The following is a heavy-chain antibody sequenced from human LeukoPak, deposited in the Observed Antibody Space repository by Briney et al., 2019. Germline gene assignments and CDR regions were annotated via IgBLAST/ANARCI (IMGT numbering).Heavy chain of an antibody. CDR1: GFTFSDHY. J-gene: IGHJ4*02. CDR2: IKQDGSEK. V-gene: IGHV3-7*01. Sequence: GGSLRLSCAASGFTFSDHYMEWVRQAPGKGLEWVANIKQDGSEKYYVDSVKGRFTISRDNAKNSLYLQMNSLRAEDTAVYYCARERRRLLWFGGSYYFDYWGQGTLVTVSS. D-gene: IGHD3-10*01. CDR3: ARERRRLLWFGGSYYFDY.